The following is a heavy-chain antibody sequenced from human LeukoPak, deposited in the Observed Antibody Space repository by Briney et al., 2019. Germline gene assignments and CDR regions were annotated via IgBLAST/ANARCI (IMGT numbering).Heavy chain of an antibody. Sequence: SETLSLTCGVYGGSFSGYDWSWVRQPPGKGLEWIGEINDGGDTNYNPSLKSRVTMSVDTSKNHFSLEVRSMTAADTAVYYCARDGDIVATSIDYWGQGTLVTVSS. D-gene: IGHD5-12*01. CDR2: INDGGDT. CDR1: GGSFSGYD. V-gene: IGHV4-34*01. J-gene: IGHJ4*02. CDR3: ARDGDIVATSIDY.